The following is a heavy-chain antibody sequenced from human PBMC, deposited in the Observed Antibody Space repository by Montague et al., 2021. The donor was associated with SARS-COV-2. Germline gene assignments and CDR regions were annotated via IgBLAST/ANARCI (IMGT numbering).Heavy chain of an antibody. CDR3: TRGFRGGPFDC. D-gene: IGHD3-10*01. CDR2: IICNGVMT. V-gene: IGHV3-20*04. CDR1: GFTFDDYG. J-gene: IGHJ4*02. Sequence: SLRLSCAASGFTFDDYGMSWVRQAPGKGLEWVSGIICNGVMTGYADSVKGRFTISRDNAKKFVYLQMSSLRAEDTALYYCTRGFRGGPFDCWGQGTLVTVSS.